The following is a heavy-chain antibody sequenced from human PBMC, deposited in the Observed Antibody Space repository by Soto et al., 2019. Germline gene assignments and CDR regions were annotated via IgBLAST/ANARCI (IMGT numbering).Heavy chain of an antibody. CDR2: MNPNSGNT. D-gene: IGHD6-13*01. CDR1: GYTFTSYD. V-gene: IGHV1-8*01. CDR3: ARGRSGVAAAADLIDY. Sequence: ASVKVSCKASGYTFTSYDINWVRQATGQGLEWMGWMNPNSGNTGYAQKFQGRVTMTRNTSISTAYMELSSLRSEDTAVYYCARGRSGVAAAADLIDYWGQGTLVTAPQ. J-gene: IGHJ4*02.